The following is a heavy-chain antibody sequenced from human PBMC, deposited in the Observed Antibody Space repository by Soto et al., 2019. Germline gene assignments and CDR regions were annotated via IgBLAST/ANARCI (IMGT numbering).Heavy chain of an antibody. Sequence: GGSLRLSCAASGFTFSGYWMSWVRQAPGKGLEWVANIKQGGSEKHYVDSVKGRFAISRDDAKNSLYLQMNSLRVEDTAVYYCAREEREEGGMDVWGQGTTVTVSS. V-gene: IGHV3-7*01. CDR2: IKQGGSEK. CDR3: AREEREEGGMDV. J-gene: IGHJ6*02. CDR1: GFTFSGYW.